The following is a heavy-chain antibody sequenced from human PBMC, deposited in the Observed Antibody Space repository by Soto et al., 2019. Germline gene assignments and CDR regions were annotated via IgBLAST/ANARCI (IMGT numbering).Heavy chain of an antibody. CDR1: GFTFSYYW. J-gene: IGHJ3*01. CDR2: IHSDGSST. D-gene: IGHD1-26*01. V-gene: IGHV3-74*01. Sequence: EVQLLESGGGLVQPGESLRLSCASSGFTFSYYWMHWVRQAPGMGLVWVSRIHSDGSSTTYADSVKGRFTISRDNARNTLYLQMNSLRAEDTAVSYCARGDRGAFDLWGQGTVVTVSS. CDR3: ARGDRGAFDL.